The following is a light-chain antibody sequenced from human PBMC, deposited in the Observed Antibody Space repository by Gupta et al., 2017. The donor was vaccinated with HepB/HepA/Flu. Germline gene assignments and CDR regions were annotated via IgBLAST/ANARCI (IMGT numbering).Light chain of an antibody. J-gene: IGKJ1*01. CDR1: QSVANSY. CDR2: GGS. Sequence: DILLTQSPGTLSLSPGERATLSCRASQSVANSYVAWYQQRPGQAPRLLIYGGSTRDTDIPDRFSGSVSGTDFTLASNRLEPEDFAVYCGQHYGGGAFGQGTKVDI. V-gene: IGKV3-20*01. CDR3: QHYGGGA.